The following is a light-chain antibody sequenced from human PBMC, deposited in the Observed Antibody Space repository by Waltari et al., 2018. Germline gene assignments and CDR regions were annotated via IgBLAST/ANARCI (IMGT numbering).Light chain of an antibody. J-gene: IGLJ3*02. CDR2: VNSDGSH. CDR1: SGHSSNV. V-gene: IGLV4-69*01. CDR3: QTGGHGTWV. Sequence: LVLPQSPSASASLGASVKLTCTLSSGHSSNVVAWLQQRPEKGPRYLMKVNSDGSHSRGDEIPDRFPGSRSGAARYLTISNLPSEDEADYYCQTGGHGTWVFGGGTGLTVV.